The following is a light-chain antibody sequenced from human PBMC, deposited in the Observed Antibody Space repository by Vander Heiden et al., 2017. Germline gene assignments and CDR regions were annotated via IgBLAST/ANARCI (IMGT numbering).Light chain of an antibody. J-gene: IGKJ4*01. CDR1: QSISSW. CDR2: KAF. Sequence: DIQMTQSPSTLSASVGDRVTITCRASQSISSWLAWYQQKPGKAPKLLIYKAFSLESGVPSRFSGSGCGTEFTLTISSLQPDDFATYYCQQYKSYSGLTFGGGTKVEIK. V-gene: IGKV1-5*03. CDR3: QQYKSYSGLT.